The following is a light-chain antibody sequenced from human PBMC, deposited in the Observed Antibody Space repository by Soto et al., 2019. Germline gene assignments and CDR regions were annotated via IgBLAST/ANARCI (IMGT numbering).Light chain of an antibody. CDR1: SSNIGANSD. V-gene: IGLV1-40*01. CDR2: GNT. CDR3: QSYDKSLSGFYV. Sequence: QSVLTQPPSVSGAPGQRVTISCTGSSSNIGANSDVHWYQQLTGAAPKPLIYGNTNRPSGVSDRFSASKSGTSASLAITGLQAEDEADYYCQSYDKSLSGFYVFGTGTKVTVL. J-gene: IGLJ1*01.